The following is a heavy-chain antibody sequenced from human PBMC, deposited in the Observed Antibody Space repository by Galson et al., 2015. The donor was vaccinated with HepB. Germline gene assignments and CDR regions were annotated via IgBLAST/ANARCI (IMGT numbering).Heavy chain of an antibody. CDR3: ARGARRDNPDIDY. J-gene: IGHJ4*02. V-gene: IGHV3-74*01. D-gene: IGHD1-14*01. CDR2: INRDGSST. CDR1: GFIFSSYW. Sequence: SLRLSCAASGFIFSSYWMNWVRQAPGKGLVWVSRINRDGSSTSYADSVKGRFTISRDNAKNSLYLQINSLRAEDTAVYYCARGARRDNPDIDYWGQGTLVTVSS.